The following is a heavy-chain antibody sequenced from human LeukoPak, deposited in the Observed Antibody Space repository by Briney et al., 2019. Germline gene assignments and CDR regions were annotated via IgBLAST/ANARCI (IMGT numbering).Heavy chain of an antibody. CDR1: GFTFSSYS. D-gene: IGHD6-19*01. CDR3: ARATPYSSGWYYFDY. V-gene: IGHV3-48*01. CDR2: ISSSSSTI. J-gene: IGHJ4*02. Sequence: GGSLRLSCAASGFTFSSYSMNWVRQAPGKGLEGVSYISSSSSTIYYADSVKGRFTISRDNAKNSLYLQMNSLRAEDTAVYYCARATPYSSGWYYFDYWGQGTLVTVSS.